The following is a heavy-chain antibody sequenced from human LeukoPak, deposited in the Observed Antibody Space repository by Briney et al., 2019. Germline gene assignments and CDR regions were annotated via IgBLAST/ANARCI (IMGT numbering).Heavy chain of an antibody. D-gene: IGHD1-26*01. CDR2: ISSNGGTT. J-gene: IGHJ6*02. CDR3: VEGEGYGMGV. CDR1: GFTFRSYA. V-gene: IGHV3-64D*06. Sequence: GGSLRLSCSASGFTFRSYAMHWVRQAPGKGLEYVSGISSNGGTTYYADSVKGRFTISRDNSKNTLYLQMSSLRAEDTAVYYCVEGEGYGMGVWGQGTTVTVSS.